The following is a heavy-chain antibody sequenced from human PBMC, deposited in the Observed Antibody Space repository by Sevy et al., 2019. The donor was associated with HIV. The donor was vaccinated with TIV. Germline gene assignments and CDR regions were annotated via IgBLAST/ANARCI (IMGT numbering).Heavy chain of an antibody. J-gene: IGHJ4*02. CDR2: ISSAGSNK. D-gene: IGHD6-19*01. CDR1: GLTFSSHA. Sequence: GGSLRLSCAASGLTFSSHAMHWVRQSPGKGLEWVAVISSAGSNKYYADSVKGRFTISRDNPKNTLYLQMNNLRPEDTAVYYCTRDAGYSIAWSPSDYWGQGTLVTVSS. V-gene: IGHV3-30-3*01. CDR3: TRDAGYSIAWSPSDY.